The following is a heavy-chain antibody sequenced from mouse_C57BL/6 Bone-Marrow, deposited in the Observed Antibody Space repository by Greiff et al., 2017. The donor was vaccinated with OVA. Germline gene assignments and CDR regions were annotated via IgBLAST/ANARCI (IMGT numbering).Heavy chain of an antibody. CDR3: ARGGTPTPFAY. Sequence: EVHLVESGPGLVKPSQSLSLTCSVTGYSITSGYYWNWIRQFPGNKLEWMGYISYDGSNNYNPSLKNRISITRDTSKNQFFLKLNSVTTEDTATYYCARGGTPTPFAYWGQGTLVTVSA. D-gene: IGHD2-10*01. V-gene: IGHV3-6*01. J-gene: IGHJ3*01. CDR2: ISYDGSN. CDR1: GYSITSGYY.